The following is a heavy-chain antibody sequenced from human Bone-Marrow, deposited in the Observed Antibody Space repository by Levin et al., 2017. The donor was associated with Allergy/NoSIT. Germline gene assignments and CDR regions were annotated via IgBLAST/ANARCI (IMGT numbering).Heavy chain of an antibody. V-gene: IGHV7-4-1*02. J-gene: IGHJ3*02. CDR3: ARQDGDESTTAFDI. Sequence: PGASVKVSCTASGYSLTKYPINWVRQAPGQGLEWMGWINTKTGDPTYAQGFTGRFVFSLDTSVSTTSLQISGLRTDDTAVYYCARQDGDESTTAFDIWGQGTMVTVSS. CDR2: INTKTGDP. D-gene: IGHD1-1*01. CDR1: GYSLTKYP.